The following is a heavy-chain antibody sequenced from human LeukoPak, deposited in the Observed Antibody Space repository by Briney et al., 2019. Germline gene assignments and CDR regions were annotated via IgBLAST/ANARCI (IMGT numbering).Heavy chain of an antibody. CDR2: ISSSGSTI. CDR1: GFTFSSYE. Sequence: QPGGSLRLSCAASGFTFSSYEMNWVRQAPGKGLEWVSYISSSGSTIYYADSVKGRFTISRDNAKNSLYLQMNSLRADDTAVYYCARAPRDFWSGYYHFDYWGQGTLVTVSS. V-gene: IGHV3-48*03. J-gene: IGHJ4*02. CDR3: ARAPRDFWSGYYHFDY. D-gene: IGHD3-3*01.